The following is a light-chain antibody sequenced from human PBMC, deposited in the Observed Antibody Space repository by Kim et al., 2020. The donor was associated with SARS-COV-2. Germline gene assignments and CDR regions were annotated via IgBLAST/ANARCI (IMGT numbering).Light chain of an antibody. CDR2: DAS. Sequence: EIVLTQSPATLSLSPGDRATLSCRASQSVKSYLAWYQQKPGQAPRLLIFDASNRATGIPARFSGSGSGTDFTLTISSLEPEDFAVYYCQQRGNWPRTFGQGTKLEI. CDR1: QSVKSY. V-gene: IGKV3-11*01. CDR3: QQRGNWPRT. J-gene: IGKJ1*01.